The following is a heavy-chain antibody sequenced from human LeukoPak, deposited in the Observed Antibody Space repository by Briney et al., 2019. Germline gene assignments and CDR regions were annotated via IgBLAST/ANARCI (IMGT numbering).Heavy chain of an antibody. CDR3: GRGKIYIDY. Sequence: QTGGSLRLSCAASGFTFSSYSMNWVRQAPGEGLEWVSYISSGSNTIYYADSVKGRFTISRDNAKNSLYLQMNSLRYEDTAVYYCGRGKIYIDYWGQGTLVTVSS. V-gene: IGHV3-48*02. CDR1: GFTFSSYS. J-gene: IGHJ4*01. CDR2: ISSGSNTI.